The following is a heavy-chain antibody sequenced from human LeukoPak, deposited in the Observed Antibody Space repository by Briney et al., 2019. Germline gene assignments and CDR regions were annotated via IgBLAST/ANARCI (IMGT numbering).Heavy chain of an antibody. CDR2: IYHSGNT. CDR1: GGSISSGDYS. J-gene: IGHJ4*02. Sequence: SETLSLTCVVAGGSISSGDYSWSWIRQPPGKGLEWIGHIYHSGNTHYNPSLNCRVTISVDKSKNQFYLKLSSVTAADTAVYYCARGAGPASPFDHWGQGTLVTVSS. V-gene: IGHV4-30-2*01. D-gene: IGHD3-10*01. CDR3: ARGAGPASPFDH.